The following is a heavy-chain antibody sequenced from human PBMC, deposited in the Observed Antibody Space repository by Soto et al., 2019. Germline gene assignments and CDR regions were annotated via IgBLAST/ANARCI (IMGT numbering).Heavy chain of an antibody. CDR3: ARHRTDRVTHYLVHIYYFDY. V-gene: IGHV4-39*01. Sequence: SETLSLTCTVSGGSISSSSYYWGWIRQPPGKGLEWIGSIYYSGSTYYNPSLKSRVTISVDTSKNQFSLKLSPVTAADTAVYYCARHRTDRVTHYLVHIYYFDYWGQGTLVTVSS. D-gene: IGHD2-21*02. J-gene: IGHJ4*02. CDR2: IYYSGST. CDR1: GGSISSSSYY.